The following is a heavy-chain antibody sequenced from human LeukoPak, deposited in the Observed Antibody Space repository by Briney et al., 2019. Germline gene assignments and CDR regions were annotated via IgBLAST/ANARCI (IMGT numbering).Heavy chain of an antibody. CDR3: ARGNYFGSGSYGLLYYFDD. V-gene: IGHV3-30*01. CDR2: ISYDAVHK. Sequence: PGRSLRLSCADSGFTFSTYSMHSVRQAPGKGLEWVADISYDAVHKYHADSVKGRFTISRDNGKNTLYLQMNSLRAEDTAVYYCARGNYFGSGSYGLLYYFDDWGQGTLVTVSS. J-gene: IGHJ4*02. D-gene: IGHD3-10*01. CDR1: GFTFSTYS.